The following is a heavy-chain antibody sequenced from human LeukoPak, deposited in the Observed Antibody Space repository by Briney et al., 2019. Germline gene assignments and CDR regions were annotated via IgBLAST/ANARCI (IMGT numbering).Heavy chain of an antibody. D-gene: IGHD2-15*01. CDR2: IYYSGST. CDR1: GGSISSYY. J-gene: IGHJ4*02. V-gene: IGHV4-59*01. Sequence: PSETLSLTCTVSGGSISSYYWSWIRQPPGKGLEWIGYIYYSGSTNYNPSPKSRVTISVDTSKNQFSLKLSSVTAADTAVYYCARGHCSGGSCYGPPITARLAFDYWGQGTLVTVSS. CDR3: ARGHCSGGSCYGPPITARLAFDY.